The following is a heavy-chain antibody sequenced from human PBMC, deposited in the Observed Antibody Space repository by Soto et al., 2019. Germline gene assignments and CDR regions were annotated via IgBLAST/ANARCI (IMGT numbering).Heavy chain of an antibody. CDR3: ARMNVDSYQFYYAMDV. CDR2: IFSDNAR. CDR1: GFSLTTGKMG. J-gene: IGHJ6*02. D-gene: IGHD1-1*01. Sequence: QVTLKESGPALVKPTETLTLTCTVSGFSLTTGKMGVRWIRQPPGKALEWLAHIFSDNARSYTTSLQGRLTISKDTSGSQVVLSMTNVDPVDTATYYCARMNVDSYQFYYAMDVWGQGTTVTVSS. V-gene: IGHV2-26*01.